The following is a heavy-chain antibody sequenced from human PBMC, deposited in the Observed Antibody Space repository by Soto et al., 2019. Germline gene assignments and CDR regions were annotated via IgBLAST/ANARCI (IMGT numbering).Heavy chain of an antibody. V-gene: IGHV1-18*01. J-gene: IGHJ3*02. CDR2: ISAYNGNT. D-gene: IGHD3-9*01. CDR3: AREQPNFDSSQNTNDAFDI. CDR1: GYTFTSYG. Sequence: QVQLVQSGAEVKKPGASVKVSCKASGYTFTSYGISWVRQAPGQGLEWMGWISAYNGNTNYAQKLQGRVTMTTDTSTSPAYMELRSLRSDDTAVYYCAREQPNFDSSQNTNDAFDIWGQGTMVTVSS.